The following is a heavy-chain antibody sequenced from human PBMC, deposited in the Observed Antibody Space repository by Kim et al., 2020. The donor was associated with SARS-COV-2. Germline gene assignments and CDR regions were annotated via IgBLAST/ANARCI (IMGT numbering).Heavy chain of an antibody. D-gene: IGHD3-10*01. V-gene: IGHV4-31*03. Sequence: SETLSLTCTVSGGSISSGGYYWSWIRQHPGKGLEWIGYIYYSGSTYYNPSLKSRVTISVDTSKNQFSLKLSSVTAADTAVYYCARVPTVGSTQLWFGDYPPRAFDIRGQGTMVTVSS. CDR2: IYYSGST. CDR1: GGSISSGGYY. J-gene: IGHJ3*02. CDR3: ARVPTVGSTQLWFGDYPPRAFDI.